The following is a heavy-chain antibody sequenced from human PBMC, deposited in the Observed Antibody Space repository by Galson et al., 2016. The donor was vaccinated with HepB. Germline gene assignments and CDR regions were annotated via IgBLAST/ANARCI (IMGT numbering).Heavy chain of an antibody. V-gene: IGHV3-23*01. CDR2: IRGRGGST. Sequence: SLRLPCAASGFTVSNNDMSWVRQAPGKGLACGSTIRGRGGSTYYADSVKGRFTISRDNSKNTLYVEMNSLRAEDTAVYYCASMTGTTPGGYWGQGTLVTVSS. CDR1: GFTVSNND. D-gene: IGHD1-20*01. J-gene: IGHJ4*02. CDR3: ASMTGTTPGGY.